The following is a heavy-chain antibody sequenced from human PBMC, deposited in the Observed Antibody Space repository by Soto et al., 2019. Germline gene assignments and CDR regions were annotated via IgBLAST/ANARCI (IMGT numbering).Heavy chain of an antibody. CDR1: GYTFTTYG. J-gene: IGHJ4*02. CDR3: AREGSGSYSGVWYFDY. V-gene: IGHV1-18*04. D-gene: IGHD1-26*01. Sequence: HVQLVQSGAEVKKPGASVKVSCKASGYTFTTYGISWVRQAPGQGLEWMGWISTYNDITTYAQKLQGRVIMTTDRSTSTAYMEPRSLRSDDTAVYYCAREGSGSYSGVWYFDYWGQGTLVTVSS. CDR2: ISTYNDIT.